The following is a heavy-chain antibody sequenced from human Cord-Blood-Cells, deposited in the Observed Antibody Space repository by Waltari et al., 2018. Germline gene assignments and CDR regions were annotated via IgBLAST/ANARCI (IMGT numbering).Heavy chain of an antibody. V-gene: IGHV4-38-2*01. J-gene: IGHJ4*02. CDR3: ARGDYYGSGSYYIYFDY. Sequence: QVQLQESGPGLVKPSETLSLTCAVSGYSISSGYYWGWIRQPPGKGLEWIGSIYHSGSAYYNPSLKSRVTISVATSKNQFSLKLSSVTAADTAVYYCARGDYYGSGSYYIYFDYWGQGTLVTVSS. D-gene: IGHD3-10*01. CDR2: IYHSGSA. CDR1: GYSISSGYY.